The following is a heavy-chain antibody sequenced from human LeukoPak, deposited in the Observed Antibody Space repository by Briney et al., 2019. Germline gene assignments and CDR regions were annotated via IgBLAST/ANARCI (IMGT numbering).Heavy chain of an antibody. CDR3: ARDSDYGGNQDAFDI. CDR2: ISSSSSTI. D-gene: IGHD4-23*01. CDR1: GFTFSSYS. V-gene: IGHV3-48*01. Sequence: GGSLRLSCAASGFTFSSYSMNWVRQAPGKGLEWVSYISSSSSTIYYADSVKGRFTISRDNAKNSLYLQMNSLRAEDTAVYYCARDSDYGGNQDAFDIWGQGTMVTVSS. J-gene: IGHJ3*02.